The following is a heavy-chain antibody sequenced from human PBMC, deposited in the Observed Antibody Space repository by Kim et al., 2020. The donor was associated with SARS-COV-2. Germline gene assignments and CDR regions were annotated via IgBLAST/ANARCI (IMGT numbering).Heavy chain of an antibody. CDR3: ARYGILLSYENYYYGMDV. CDR1: GGSFSGYY. V-gene: IGHV4-34*01. CDR2: INHSGST. Sequence: SETLSLTCAVYGGSFSGYYWSWIRQPPGKGLEWIGEINHSGSTNYNPSLKSRVTISVDTSKNQFSLKLSSVTAADTAVYYCARYGILLSYENYYYGMDVRGQGTTVTVSS. J-gene: IGHJ6*02. D-gene: IGHD5-12*01.